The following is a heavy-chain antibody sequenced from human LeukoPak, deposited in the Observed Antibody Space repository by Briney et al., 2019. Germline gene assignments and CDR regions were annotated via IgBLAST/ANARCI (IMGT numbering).Heavy chain of an antibody. D-gene: IGHD5-24*01. CDR2: IYTSGST. CDR3: ARRSRDGSSYYFDY. CDR1: GGSISSGSYY. J-gene: IGHJ4*02. V-gene: IGHV4-61*02. Sequence: TLSLTCTVSGGSISSGSYYWSWIRQPAGKGLEWIGRIYTSGSTNYNPSLKSRVTISVDTSKNQFSLKLSSVTAADTAVYYCARRSRDGSSYYFDYWGQGTLVTVSS.